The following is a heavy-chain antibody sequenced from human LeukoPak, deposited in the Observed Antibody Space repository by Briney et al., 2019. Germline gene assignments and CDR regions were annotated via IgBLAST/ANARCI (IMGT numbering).Heavy chain of an antibody. V-gene: IGHV4-30-4*01. D-gene: IGHD1-1*01. CDR2: IYYSGST. J-gene: IGHJ6*02. CDR3: ARVSLERRYYYYGMDV. CDR1: GGSISSGDYY. Sequence: PSETLSLTCTVSGGSISSGDYYWSWIRQPPGKGLEWIVYIYYSGSTYYNPSLKSRVTISVDTSKNQFSLKLSSVTAADTAVYYCARVSLERRYYYYGMDVWGQGTTVTVSS.